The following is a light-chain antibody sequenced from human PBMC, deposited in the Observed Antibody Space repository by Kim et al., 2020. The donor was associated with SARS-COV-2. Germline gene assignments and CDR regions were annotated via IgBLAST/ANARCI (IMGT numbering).Light chain of an antibody. V-gene: IGLV1-40*01. J-gene: IGLJ2*01. CDR2: GNS. CDR3: QSYDSSLSGSV. CDR1: SSNIGAGYE. Sequence: QRVTLSCTGSSSNIGAGYEVHWYQQFPGTAPKLLIYGNSNRPSGVPDRFSGSKSGTSASLAITGLQAEDEADYYCQSYDSSLSGSVFGGGTQLTVL.